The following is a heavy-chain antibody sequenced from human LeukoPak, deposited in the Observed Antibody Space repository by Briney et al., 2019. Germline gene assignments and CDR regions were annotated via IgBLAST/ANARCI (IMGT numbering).Heavy chain of an antibody. CDR2: ISAYNGNT. CDR1: GYTFSSYG. D-gene: IGHD1-7*01. V-gene: IGHV1-18*01. Sequence: ASVKVSCKASGYTFSSYGITWVRQAPGRGLEWMGWISAYNGNTDYVQKLQGRVTMTTDTSTSTAYMELRSLRSDDTAVYYCARGKLGGITGTTCLDYWGQGTLVTVSS. CDR3: ARGKLGGITGTTCLDY. J-gene: IGHJ4*02.